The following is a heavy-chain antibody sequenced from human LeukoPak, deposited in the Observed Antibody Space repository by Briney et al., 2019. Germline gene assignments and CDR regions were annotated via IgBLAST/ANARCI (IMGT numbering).Heavy chain of an antibody. V-gene: IGHV1-2*02. CDR2: INPNGADT. J-gene: IGHJ4*02. D-gene: IGHD2-15*01. Sequence: GASVKVSCKASGYTFTGYYMHWVRQAPGQGLEWMGWINPNGADTNYAQKFQGRATMARDTSISTAYMELSRLRSDDTALYYCPSDFTGLLPPSYYFDYWGQGTLVTVSS. CDR3: PSDFTGLLPPSYYFDY. CDR1: GYTFTGYY.